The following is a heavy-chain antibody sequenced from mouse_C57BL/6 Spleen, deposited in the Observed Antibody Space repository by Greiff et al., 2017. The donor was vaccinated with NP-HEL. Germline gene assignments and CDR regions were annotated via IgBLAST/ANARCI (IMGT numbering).Heavy chain of an antibody. CDR1: GYAFTNYL. Sequence: QVQLQQSGAELVRPGTSVKVSCKASGYAFTNYLIEWVKQRPGQGLEWIGVINPGSGGTNYNEKFKGKATLTADKSSSTAYMQLSSLTSEDSAVYFCARRSYAVDYWGQGTSVTVSS. V-gene: IGHV1-54*01. CDR3: ARRSYAVDY. CDR2: INPGSGGT. J-gene: IGHJ4*01.